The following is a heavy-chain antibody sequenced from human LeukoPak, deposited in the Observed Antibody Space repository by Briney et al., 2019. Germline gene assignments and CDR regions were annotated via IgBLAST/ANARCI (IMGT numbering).Heavy chain of an antibody. J-gene: IGHJ4*02. V-gene: IGHV4-4*07. CDR2: IYSGGSA. CDR1: GGSISTYY. Sequence: PSETLSLTCTVSGGSISTYYWSWLRQPAGKGGEGIGRIYSGGSAKYNPSLTSRVSMSEDTSKNQFSLKLSSVTAADTAVYYCAREWGSIDYWGQGTLVTVSS. CDR3: AREWGSIDY. D-gene: IGHD3-16*01.